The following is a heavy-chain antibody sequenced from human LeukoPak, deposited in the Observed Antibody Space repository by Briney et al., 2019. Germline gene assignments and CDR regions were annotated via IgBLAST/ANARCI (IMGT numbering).Heavy chain of an antibody. CDR3: ARAPSADYDFWSGYYDRYAFDI. CDR2: MNPNRGNT. V-gene: IGHV1-8*01. Sequence: ASVKVSCKASGYTFTSYDINWVRQATGQGLEWMGWMNPNRGNTGYAQKFQGRVTMTRNTSISTAYMELSSLRSEDTAVYYCARAPSADYDFWSGYYDRYAFDIWGQGTMVTVSS. J-gene: IGHJ3*02. D-gene: IGHD3-3*01. CDR1: GYTFTSYD.